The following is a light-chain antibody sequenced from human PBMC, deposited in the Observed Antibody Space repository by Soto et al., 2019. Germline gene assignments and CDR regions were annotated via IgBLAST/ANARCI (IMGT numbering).Light chain of an antibody. J-gene: IGLJ1*01. CDR1: NYDIGNSNL. Sequence: QSALTQPASVSGSPGQSITISCTGTNYDIGNSNLVSWYQQHPDRAPRLMIYDVDRRPPGVPDRFFGSKSGNTASLTVSGLQAEDEADYYCVSFAGGTYVFGTGTKLTVL. V-gene: IGLV2-23*02. CDR3: VSFAGGTYV. CDR2: DVD.